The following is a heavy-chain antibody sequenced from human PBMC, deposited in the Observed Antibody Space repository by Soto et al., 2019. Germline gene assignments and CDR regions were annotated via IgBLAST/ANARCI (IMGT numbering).Heavy chain of an antibody. Sequence: SETLSLTCAVYGGSFVGSSWGGFGRPPGKGLEWIGEINHSGSTNYNPSLKSRVTISVDTSKNQFSLKLSSVTAADTAVYYCASAPRDILTGYYDFRWFDPWGQGTLVTVSS. J-gene: IGHJ5*02. CDR3: ASAPRDILTGYYDFRWFDP. D-gene: IGHD3-9*01. CDR2: INHSGST. CDR1: GGSFVGSS. V-gene: IGHV4-34*01.